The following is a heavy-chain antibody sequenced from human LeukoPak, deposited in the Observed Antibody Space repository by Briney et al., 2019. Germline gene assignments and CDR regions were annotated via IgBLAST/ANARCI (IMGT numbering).Heavy chain of an antibody. J-gene: IGHJ4*02. CDR2: ISGSGGST. D-gene: IGHD5-24*01. CDR3: AKGEMATISYFDY. V-gene: IGHV3-23*01. Sequence: GGSLRLSCAASGFTFYNYAMSWVRQAPGKGLEWVSAISGSGGSTYYADSVKGRFTISRDNSKNTLYLQMNSLRAEDTAVYYCAKGEMATISYFDYWGQGTLVTVSS. CDR1: GFTFYNYA.